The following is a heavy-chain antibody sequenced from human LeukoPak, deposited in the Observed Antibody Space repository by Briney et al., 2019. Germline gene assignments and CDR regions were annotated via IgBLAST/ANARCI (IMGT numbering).Heavy chain of an antibody. CDR3: ARVGSPVVVAAAVPPGFDP. J-gene: IGHJ5*02. V-gene: IGHV1-18*01. D-gene: IGHD2-15*01. Sequence: SVKVSCKASGYTFTSYGISWVRQAPGQGLEWMGWISAYNGNTNYAQKLQGRVTMTTDTSTSTAYMELRSLRSDDTAVYYCARVGSPVVVAAAVPPGFDPWGQGTLVTVSS. CDR1: GYTFTSYG. CDR2: ISAYNGNT.